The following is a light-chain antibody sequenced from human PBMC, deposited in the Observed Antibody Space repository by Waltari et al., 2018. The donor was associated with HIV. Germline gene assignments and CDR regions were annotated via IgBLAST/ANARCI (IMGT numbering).Light chain of an antibody. CDR1: QSVSSNY. V-gene: IGKV3-20*01. Sequence: EIVLTQSPGTLSLSPGERATLSCRASQSVSSNYLAWYQQKPGQAPRLLSYGASNRATGISDRFSGSGSGTDFTLTISRLEPEDFAVYYCQQYGSSSDTFGGGTKVEIK. J-gene: IGKJ4*01. CDR3: QQYGSSSDT. CDR2: GAS.